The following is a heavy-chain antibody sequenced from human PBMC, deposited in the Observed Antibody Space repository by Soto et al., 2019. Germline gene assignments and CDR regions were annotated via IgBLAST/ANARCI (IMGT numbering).Heavy chain of an antibody. Sequence: QVQLVQSGAEVKKPGSSVKVSCKASGGTFSSYAIIWVRQAPGQGLEWMGGIIPIFGTANYAQKFQGRVTITADKSTSTAFMELSSLRSDDTAVYYCARGKDSDSSGIRSEFDYWGQGTLVTVSS. J-gene: IGHJ4*02. CDR3: ARGKDSDSSGIRSEFDY. CDR2: IIPIFGTA. D-gene: IGHD3-22*01. CDR1: GGTFSSYA. V-gene: IGHV1-69*06.